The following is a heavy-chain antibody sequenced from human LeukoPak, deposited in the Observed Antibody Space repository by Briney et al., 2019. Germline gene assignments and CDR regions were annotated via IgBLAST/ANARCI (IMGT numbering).Heavy chain of an antibody. J-gene: IGHJ4*02. CDR3: ARGQWLVRDY. CDR1: GFTFSSYW. CDR2: IKQDGSEK. D-gene: IGHD6-19*01. V-gene: IGHV3-7*04. Sequence: GGSLRLSCAAPGFTFSSYWMSWVRQAPGKGLEWVANIKQDGSEKYYVDSVKGRFTISRDNAKNSLYLQMNSLRAEDTVVYYCARGQWLVRDYWGQGTLVTVSS.